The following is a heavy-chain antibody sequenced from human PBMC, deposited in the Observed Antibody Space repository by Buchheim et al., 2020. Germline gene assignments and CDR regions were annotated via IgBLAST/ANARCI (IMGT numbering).Heavy chain of an antibody. V-gene: IGHV1-8*01. D-gene: IGHD2-15*01. Sequence: QVQLVQSGAEVKKPGASVKVSCKASGYTFTSYDINWVRQAPGQGLEWMGWMKPNSGKTCYAQRFQGRVTMTRDISISTAYMELTSLRFDDTAVYYCVHHDDGGRWRGLDSWGQGTL. CDR2: MKPNSGKT. J-gene: IGHJ4*02. CDR3: VHHDDGGRWRGLDS. CDR1: GYTFTSYD.